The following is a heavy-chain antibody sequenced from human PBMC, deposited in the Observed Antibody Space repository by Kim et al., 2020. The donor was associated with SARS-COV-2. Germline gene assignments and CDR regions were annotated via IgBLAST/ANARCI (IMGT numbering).Heavy chain of an antibody. V-gene: IGHV4-31*03. Sequence: SETLSLTCTVSGGSISSGGYYWSWIRQHPGKGLEWIGYIYYSGSTYYNPSLKSRVTISVDTSKNQFSLKLSSVTAADTAVYCCARGDTIFGVVINAFDIWGQGTMVTVSS. D-gene: IGHD3-3*01. CDR1: GGSISSGGYY. CDR2: IYYSGST. J-gene: IGHJ3*02. CDR3: ARGDTIFGVVINAFDI.